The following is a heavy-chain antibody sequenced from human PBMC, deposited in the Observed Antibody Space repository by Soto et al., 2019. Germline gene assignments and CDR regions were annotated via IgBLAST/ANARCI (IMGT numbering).Heavy chain of an antibody. J-gene: IGHJ3*02. Sequence: PGGSLRQSCGASGFTYSGYPMSCVRQAPGKGLEWGSAISGSGGSTYYADSVKGRFTISRDNSKNTLYLQMNSLRAEDTAVYYCAKEYRAADGPDAFDIWGQGTMVTVSS. D-gene: IGHD6-13*01. V-gene: IGHV3-23*01. CDR1: GFTYSGYP. CDR3: AKEYRAADGPDAFDI. CDR2: ISGSGGST.